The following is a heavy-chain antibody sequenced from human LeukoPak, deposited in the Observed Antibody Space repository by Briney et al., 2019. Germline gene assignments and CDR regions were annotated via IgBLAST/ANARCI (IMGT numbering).Heavy chain of an antibody. D-gene: IGHD2-21*01. Sequence: PSETLSLTCTVSGGSIGGYYWNWIRQPPGQGLEWIGYTSDSGGHTDYKPSLKSRVAISVDTSKNQFSLKLTSATAADTAVYYGARWHSHGRYFDYWGQGALVTVSS. CDR1: GGSIGGYY. CDR2: TSDSGGHT. J-gene: IGHJ4*02. CDR3: ARWHSHGRYFDY. V-gene: IGHV4-59*01.